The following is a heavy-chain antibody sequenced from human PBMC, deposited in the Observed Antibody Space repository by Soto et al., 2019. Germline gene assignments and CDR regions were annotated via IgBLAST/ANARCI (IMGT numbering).Heavy chain of an antibody. CDR2: ISGSGGST. V-gene: IGHV3-23*01. D-gene: IGHD6-13*01. CDR1: GFTFSSYA. Sequence: EVQLLESGGGLVQPGGSLRLSCAASGFTFSSYAMSWVRQAPGKGLEWVSAISGSGGSTYYADPVKGRFTISRDNSKNTLYLQMNSLRAEDTAVYYCAKARRKSWYLNYFDYWGQGTLVTVSS. CDR3: AKARRKSWYLNYFDY. J-gene: IGHJ4*02.